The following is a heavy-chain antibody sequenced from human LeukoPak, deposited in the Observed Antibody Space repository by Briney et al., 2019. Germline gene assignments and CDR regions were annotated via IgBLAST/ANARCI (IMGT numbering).Heavy chain of an antibody. D-gene: IGHD3-10*01. V-gene: IGHV1-24*01. CDR3: ATPSQFGAYYFDY. Sequence: GASVKVSCKVSGYTLTELSMHWVRQAPGKGLEWMGGFDPEDGETIYAQKFQGRVTMTEDTSTDAAYMELSSLRSEDTAVYYCATPSQFGAYYFDYWGQGTLVTVSS. J-gene: IGHJ4*02. CDR1: GYTLTELS. CDR2: FDPEDGET.